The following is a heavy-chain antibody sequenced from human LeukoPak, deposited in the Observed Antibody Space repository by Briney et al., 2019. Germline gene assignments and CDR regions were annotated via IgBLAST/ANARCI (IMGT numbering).Heavy chain of an antibody. CDR3: ARDQGSHLGKSNYYGSGSYYNVYYYYYMDV. D-gene: IGHD3-10*01. V-gene: IGHV1-2*02. CDR1: GYTFTGYY. J-gene: IGHJ6*03. CDR2: INPNSGGT. Sequence: ASVKVSCKASGYTFTGYYMHWVRQAPGQGLEWMGWINPNSGGTNYAQKFQGGVTMTRDTSISTAYMELSRLRSDDTAVYYCARDQGSHLGKSNYYGSGSYYNVYYYYYMDVWGKGTTVTVSS.